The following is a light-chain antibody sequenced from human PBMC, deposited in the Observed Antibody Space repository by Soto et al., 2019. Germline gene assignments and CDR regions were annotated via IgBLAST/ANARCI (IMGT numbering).Light chain of an antibody. V-gene: IGKV3-20*01. Sequence: EIVLTQSPGTLSLSPGERATLSCRASQSVSSSYLAGYQQKPGQAPRLLIYGASSRATGIPDRFSGSGSGTDFTLTIRRMEPEDFAVYSCQHYGSSRGYTFGQGTKLEIK. CDR2: GAS. CDR1: QSVSSSY. CDR3: QHYGSSRGYT. J-gene: IGKJ2*01.